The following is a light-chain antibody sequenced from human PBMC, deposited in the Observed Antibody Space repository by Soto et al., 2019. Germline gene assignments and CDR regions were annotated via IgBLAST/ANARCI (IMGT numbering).Light chain of an antibody. CDR2: AAS. J-gene: IGKJ4*01. CDR1: QGINNF. Sequence: DMQMTQSPSSLSASVGDRVTITCRASQGINNFVAWYQQKPGEVPKLLIYAASTLQSGVPSRFSGSGFGTDFDLPISSLEPEDVATYYCQKYDSVPITFGGGTRAEIK. CDR3: QKYDSVPIT. V-gene: IGKV1-27*01.